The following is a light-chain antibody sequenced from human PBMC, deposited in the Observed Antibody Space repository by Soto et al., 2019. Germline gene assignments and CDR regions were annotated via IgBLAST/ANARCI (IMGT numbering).Light chain of an antibody. CDR2: EVS. J-gene: IGLJ1*01. Sequence: QSALTQPASVSGSPGQSITISCTGTSSDVGGYNYVSWYQQHPGKAPKLMIYEVSNRPSGVSNRFSGSKSGNTASLTISGLQAEDEADYYCSSYTSSSTLLFGTGTKVT. CDR3: SSYTSSSTLL. V-gene: IGLV2-14*01. CDR1: SSDVGGYNY.